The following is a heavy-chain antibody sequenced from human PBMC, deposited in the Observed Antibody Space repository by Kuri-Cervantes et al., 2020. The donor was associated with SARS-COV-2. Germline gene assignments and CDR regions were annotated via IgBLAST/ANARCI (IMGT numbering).Heavy chain of an antibody. V-gene: IGHV3-64D*06. CDR3: VKGERYFDWLLDYYYGMDV. J-gene: IGHJ6*02. CDR1: GFTFSSYA. Sequence: GESLKISCSASGFTFSSYAMHWVRQAPGKGLEYVSAISSNGGSTYYADSVKGRLTISRDNSKNTLYLQMSSLRAEDTAVYYCVKGERYFDWLLDYYYGMDVWGQGTTVTVSS. D-gene: IGHD3-9*01. CDR2: ISSNGGST.